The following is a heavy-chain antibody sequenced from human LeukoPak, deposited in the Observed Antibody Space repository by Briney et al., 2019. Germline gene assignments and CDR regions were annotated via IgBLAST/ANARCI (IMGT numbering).Heavy chain of an antibody. J-gene: IGHJ4*02. Sequence: PGGSLRLSCAASGFTFSGYSMNWVRQAPGKGLEWVSYISSSSSPIYYADSVKGRFTISRDNAKNSLYLQMSSLTAADTAVYYCAKDRSIGTYYTFDHWGQGTLVTVSS. CDR2: ISSSSSPI. V-gene: IGHV3-48*01. D-gene: IGHD1-26*01. CDR3: AKDRSIGTYYTFDH. CDR1: GFTFSGYS.